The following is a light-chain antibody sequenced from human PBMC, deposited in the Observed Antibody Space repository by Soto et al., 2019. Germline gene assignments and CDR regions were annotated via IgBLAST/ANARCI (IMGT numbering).Light chain of an antibody. CDR1: ETISPY. V-gene: IGKV1-39*01. Sequence: DIQMTQSPSSLSVSVGDRVTISCRSSETISPYLSWYQQKFGEAPKRLIYYVSTLQGGVPSRFSGGGSGTEFNLTIDTLQPEDFATYYCQQTYSTSTFGQGTRLEIK. CDR2: YVS. J-gene: IGKJ5*01. CDR3: QQTYSTST.